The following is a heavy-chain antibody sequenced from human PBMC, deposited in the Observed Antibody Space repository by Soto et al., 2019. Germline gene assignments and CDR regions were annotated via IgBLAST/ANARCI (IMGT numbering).Heavy chain of an antibody. CDR3: ARTGLQIVQATSYYYGLDV. CDR1: GFTFNSFG. V-gene: IGHV3-33*01. J-gene: IGHJ6*02. CDR2: IWHDGTNK. Sequence: QVQLVESGGGVVQPGTSLRLSCEASGFTFNSFGMHWVRQAPGKGLEWVAVIWHDGTNKYYVDSVKGRFTISRDNSKDTLYLQMSNLRAEDTAVYYCARTGLQIVQATSYYYGLDVSGQGTTVTVS. D-gene: IGHD2-8*01.